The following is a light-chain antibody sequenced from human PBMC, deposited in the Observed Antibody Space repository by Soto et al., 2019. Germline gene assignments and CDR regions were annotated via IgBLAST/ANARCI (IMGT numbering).Light chain of an antibody. J-gene: IGKJ5*01. CDR3: QQANSFPIT. CDR1: QTISSW. Sequence: DIQITQSPSTLSGSVGDRVTITCRASQTISSWLAWYQQKPGKAPKLLIYDASNLETGVPSRFSGSGSGTDFTFTISSLQPEDIATYYCQQANSFPITFGQGTRLEIK. CDR2: DAS. V-gene: IGKV1-12*01.